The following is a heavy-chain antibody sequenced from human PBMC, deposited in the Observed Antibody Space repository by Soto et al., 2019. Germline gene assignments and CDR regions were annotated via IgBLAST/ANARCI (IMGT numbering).Heavy chain of an antibody. CDR1: GVSISGSFYY. V-gene: IGHV4-39*01. J-gene: IGHJ6*02. Sequence: SETLSLTWTFSGVSISGSFYYWGWVRQPPGRGLEWIGYIYYGGSPYYNPSLKSRVTISVDTSKNQFSLNLSSVTAADTAVYYCAVPAASVAGASGTYYYYGMDVWGQGTTVNVSS. CDR3: AVPAASVAGASGTYYYYGMDV. D-gene: IGHD6-19*01. CDR2: IYYGGSP.